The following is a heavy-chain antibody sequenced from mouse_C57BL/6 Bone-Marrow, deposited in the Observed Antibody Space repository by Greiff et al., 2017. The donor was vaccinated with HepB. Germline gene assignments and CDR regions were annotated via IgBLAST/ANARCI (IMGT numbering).Heavy chain of an antibody. CDR3: APQAVITTVVADAY. Sequence: QVQLQQSGAELARPGASVKLSCKASGYTFTSYGISWVKQRPGQGLEWIGEIYPRSGNTYYNEKFKGKATLTADKSSSTAYMELRSLTSEDSAVYFCAPQAVITTVVADAYWGQGTLVTVSA. V-gene: IGHV1-81*01. D-gene: IGHD1-1*01. J-gene: IGHJ3*01. CDR1: GYTFTSYG. CDR2: IYPRSGNT.